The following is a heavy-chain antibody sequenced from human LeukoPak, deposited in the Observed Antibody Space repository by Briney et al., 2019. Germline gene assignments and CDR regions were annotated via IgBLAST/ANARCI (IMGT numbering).Heavy chain of an antibody. J-gene: IGHJ4*02. D-gene: IGHD4-17*01. V-gene: IGHV3-33*06. CDR2: IWYDGSNK. CDR3: AKDLLETTVTTLDY. Sequence: GGSLRLSCAASGFPFSTYVMHWFRQAPGKGLEWVAAIWYDGSNKNYADSVKGRFTISRDNSKNTLYLQMNSLRAEDTAVYYCAKDLLETTVTTLDYWGQGTLVTVSS. CDR1: GFPFSTYV.